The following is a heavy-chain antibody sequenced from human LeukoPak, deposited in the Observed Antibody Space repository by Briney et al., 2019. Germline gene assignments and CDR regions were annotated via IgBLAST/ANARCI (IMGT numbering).Heavy chain of an antibody. J-gene: IGHJ4*02. Sequence: VTSVKVSCKASGGTFSSYAISWVRQAPGQGLEWMGRIIPILGIANYAQKSRGRVTITADKSTSTAYMELSSLRSEDTAVYYCARVSYDSSGYTFDYWGQGTLVTVSS. D-gene: IGHD3-22*01. V-gene: IGHV1-69*04. CDR2: IIPILGIA. CDR3: ARVSYDSSGYTFDY. CDR1: GGTFSSYA.